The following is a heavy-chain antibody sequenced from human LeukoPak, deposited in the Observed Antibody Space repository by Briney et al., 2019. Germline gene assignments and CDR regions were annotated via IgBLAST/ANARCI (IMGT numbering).Heavy chain of an antibody. CDR1: GGSISSSSYY. CDR2: IYYSGST. J-gene: IGHJ4*02. V-gene: IGHV4-39*07. CDR3: ARGILTVTNGYFDY. Sequence: PSETLSLTCTVSGGSISSSSYYWGWIRQPPGKELEWIGSIYYSGSTYYNPSLKSRVTISVDTSKNQFSLKLSSVTAADTAVYYCARGILTVTNGYFDYWGQGTLVAVSS. D-gene: IGHD4-11*01.